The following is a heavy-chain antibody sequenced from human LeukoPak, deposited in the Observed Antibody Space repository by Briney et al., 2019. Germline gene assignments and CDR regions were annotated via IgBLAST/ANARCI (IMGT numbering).Heavy chain of an antibody. J-gene: IGHJ5*02. Sequence: PSGTLSLTCTVSGGSISSYYWSWIRQPPGKGLEWIGYIYYSGSTNYNPSLKSRVTISVDTSKNQFSLKLSSVTAADTAVYYCARKPTYYDILTGYYTNWFDPWGQGTLVTVSS. CDR3: ARKPTYYDILTGYYTNWFDP. CDR1: GGSISSYY. V-gene: IGHV4-59*01. CDR2: IYYSGST. D-gene: IGHD3-9*01.